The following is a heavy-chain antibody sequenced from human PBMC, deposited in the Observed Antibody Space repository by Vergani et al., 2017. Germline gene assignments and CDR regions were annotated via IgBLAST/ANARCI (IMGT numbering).Heavy chain of an antibody. J-gene: IGHJ4*02. V-gene: IGHV4-59*01. CDR1: GGSISSYY. CDR2: IYYSGST. D-gene: IGHD6-25*01. Sequence: QVQLPESGPGLVKPSETLSLTCTVSGGSISSYYWSWIRQPPGKGLEWIGYIYYSGSTNYNPSLKSRVTISVDTSKNQFSLKLSSVTAADTAVYYCARRHARSGDYWGQGTLVTVSS. CDR3: ARRHARSGDY.